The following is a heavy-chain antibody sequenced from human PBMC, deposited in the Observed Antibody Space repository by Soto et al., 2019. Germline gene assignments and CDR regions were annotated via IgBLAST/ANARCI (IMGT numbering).Heavy chain of an antibody. J-gene: IGHJ5*02. V-gene: IGHV1-18*01. CDR1: GYTFSNYG. CDR3: ARVVPGAEAWFGP. CDR2: ISLYSDGT. Sequence: QVQLVQSGGEVKRPGASVKVSCKTSGYTFSNYGITWVRQAPGQPLEWLGWISLYSDGTNYAQKFQGRVSMTTDTSTTTAYMELRSLRSADTGVYYCARVVPGAEAWFGPWGQGTLGTVSS. D-gene: IGHD2-2*01.